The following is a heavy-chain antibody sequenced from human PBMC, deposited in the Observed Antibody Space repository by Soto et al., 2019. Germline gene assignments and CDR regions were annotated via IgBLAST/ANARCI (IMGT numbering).Heavy chain of an antibody. D-gene: IGHD2-15*01. Sequence: QVQLVESGGGVIQPGGSLRLSCAASGFTFSSYGMQWVRQSPGEGLEWVAIMAHDGSNQYYGDSVKGRFTISRDNSKNTLYLQMDRLRPEDTAVYYCARSSGGSSYYTPDYWGQGTMV. CDR1: GFTFSSYG. J-gene: IGHJ4*02. CDR3: ARSSGGSSYYTPDY. CDR2: MAHDGSNQ. V-gene: IGHV3-30*03.